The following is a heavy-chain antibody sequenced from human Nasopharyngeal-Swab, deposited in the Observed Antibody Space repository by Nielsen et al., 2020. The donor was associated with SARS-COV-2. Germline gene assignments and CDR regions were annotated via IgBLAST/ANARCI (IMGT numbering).Heavy chain of an antibody. J-gene: IGHJ6*03. CDR3: ARGDYSNYVDYYYYYYMDV. V-gene: IGHV3-74*01. CDR2: INSDGSST. D-gene: IGHD4-11*01. CDR1: GFTFSSYW. Sequence: ETLSLTCAASGFTFSSYWMHWVRQAQGKGLVWVSRINSDGSSTSYADSVKGRFTISRDNAKNTLYLQMNSLRAEDTAVYYCARGDYSNYVDYYYYYYMDVWGKGTTVTVSS.